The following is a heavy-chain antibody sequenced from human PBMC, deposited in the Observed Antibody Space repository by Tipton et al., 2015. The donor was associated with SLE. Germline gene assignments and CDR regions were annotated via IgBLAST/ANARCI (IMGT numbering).Heavy chain of an antibody. Sequence: TLSLTCAVYGGSFSVHYWSWSWIRQPPGKGLEWIGEIDHSRSTNYNPSLKSRVTISRDTSKNQFSLRLSSVTAADTAVYYCATQGYDLWSGYYDYYGMNAWGQGTTVTVSS. V-gene: IGHV4-34*01. CDR1: GGSFSVHY. CDR2: IDHSRST. CDR3: ATQGYDLWSGYYDYYGMNA. D-gene: IGHD3-3*01. J-gene: IGHJ6*02.